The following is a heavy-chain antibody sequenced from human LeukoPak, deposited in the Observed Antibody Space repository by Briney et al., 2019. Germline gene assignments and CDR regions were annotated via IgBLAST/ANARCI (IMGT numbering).Heavy chain of an antibody. CDR1: GFTFSSYG. J-gene: IGHJ4*02. CDR2: ISYDGSNK. D-gene: IGHD4-17*01. Sequence: GGSLRLSCAASGFTFSSYGMHWVRQAPGKGLEWVAVISYDGSNKYYADSVKGRFTISRDNSKNTLYLQMNSLRAEDTAVYYCAKSRTVTTPILDYWGQGTLVTVSS. V-gene: IGHV3-30*18. CDR3: AKSRTVTTPILDY.